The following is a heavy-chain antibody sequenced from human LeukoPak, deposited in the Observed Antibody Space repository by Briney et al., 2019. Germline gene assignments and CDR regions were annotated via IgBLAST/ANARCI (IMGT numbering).Heavy chain of an antibody. V-gene: IGHV4-39*01. D-gene: IGHD3-9*01. J-gene: IGHJ4*02. CDR1: GGSISSISYY. CDR3: ASQINDYYDSTGYRTGVIDN. CDR2: IYYSGYP. Sequence: SGTLYLTGTVSGGSISSISYYWGWESQPPRKGLERLGSIYYSGYPFYNPYLKSRLTISVDTSKNQFSLCLDSVTVTDTAVHHCASQINDYYDSTGYRTGVIDNWGPGTLVTVSS.